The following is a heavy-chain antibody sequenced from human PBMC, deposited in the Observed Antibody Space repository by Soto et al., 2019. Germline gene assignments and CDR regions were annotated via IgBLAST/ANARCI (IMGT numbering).Heavy chain of an antibody. CDR1: GYSFTSYW. CDR2: IDPSDSYT. J-gene: IGHJ4*02. Sequence: PGESLKISCKGSGYSFTSYWISWVRQMPGKGLEWMGRIDPSDSYTNYSPSFQGHVTISADKSISTAYLQWSSLKASDTAMYYCARRGRYFDWFPDYWGQGTLVTVSS. V-gene: IGHV5-10-1*01. D-gene: IGHD3-9*01. CDR3: ARRGRYFDWFPDY.